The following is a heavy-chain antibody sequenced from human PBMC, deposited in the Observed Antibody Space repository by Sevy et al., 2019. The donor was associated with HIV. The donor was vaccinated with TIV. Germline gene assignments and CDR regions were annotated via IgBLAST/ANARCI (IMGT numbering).Heavy chain of an antibody. CDR3: TRDDPNVASYVGYMFTSYSHNGMDV. V-gene: IGHV3-66*01. D-gene: IGHD5-12*01. CDR1: GITVSNNN. J-gene: IGHJ6*02. Sequence: GGSLRLSCAASGITVSNNNMNWVRQAPGKGLEWVSIIYSGGSTNYADSVKGRFSVSRDSAKNTVSLQMICLRAEDTAVYYCTRDDPNVASYVGYMFTSYSHNGMDVWGQGTTVTVSS. CDR2: IYSGGST.